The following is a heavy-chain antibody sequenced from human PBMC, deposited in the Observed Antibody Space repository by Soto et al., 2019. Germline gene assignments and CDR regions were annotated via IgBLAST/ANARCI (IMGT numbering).Heavy chain of an antibody. J-gene: IGHJ4*02. V-gene: IGHV1-69*01. CDR1: GGTFSSYA. CDR3: ARGGYYGSGSYCFDY. D-gene: IGHD3-10*01. Sequence: QVQLVQSGAEVKKPGSSVKVSCKASGGTFSSYAISWVRQAPGQGLEWMGGIIPIFGTANYAQKFQGRVTITADESTSTDYMELSSLRSEDTAVYYCARGGYYGSGSYCFDYWGRGTLVTVSS. CDR2: IIPIFGTA.